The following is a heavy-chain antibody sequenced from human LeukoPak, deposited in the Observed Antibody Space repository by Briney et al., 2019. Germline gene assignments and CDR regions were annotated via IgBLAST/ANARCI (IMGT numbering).Heavy chain of an antibody. D-gene: IGHD4-23*01. CDR2: IFYSGNT. J-gene: IGHJ4*02. Sequence: SETLSLTCTVSGGSINSSSYYWGWIRQPPGKGLEWIGSIFYSGNTYYNPSLKSRVTISVDTSKNQFSLKVSSVTAADTAVYYCAREKNGNEPFDYWGQGTLVTVSS. CDR3: AREKNGNEPFDY. V-gene: IGHV4-39*07. CDR1: GGSINSSSYY.